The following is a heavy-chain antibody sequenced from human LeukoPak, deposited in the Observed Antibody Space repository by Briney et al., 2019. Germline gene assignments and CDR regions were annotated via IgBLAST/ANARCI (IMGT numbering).Heavy chain of an antibody. D-gene: IGHD5-18*01. V-gene: IGHV4-59*01. CDR2: IYYSGST. Sequence: SETLSLTCTVSGGSISSYYWSWIRQPPGKGLEWIGYIYYSGSTNYNPSLKSRVTISVDTSKNQFSLKLTSVTAADTAVYYCARTTEGGYTYGYSYYYYMDVWGKGTTVTISS. CDR1: GGSISSYY. J-gene: IGHJ6*03. CDR3: ARTTEGGYTYGYSYYYYMDV.